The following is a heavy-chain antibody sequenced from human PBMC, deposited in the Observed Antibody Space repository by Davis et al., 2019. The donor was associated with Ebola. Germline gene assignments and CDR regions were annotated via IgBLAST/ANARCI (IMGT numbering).Heavy chain of an antibody. CDR3: ASPPDDYADY. V-gene: IGHV3-33*01. Sequence: PGGSLRLSCVASGFSFSTYGMHWVRQAPGKGLEWVAVIWYDGSNKYYADSVKGRFIVSRDNFKNTMYLRMYNLRADDTAVYYCASPPDDYADYWGQGTLVTISS. D-gene: IGHD1-14*01. CDR1: GFSFSTYG. CDR2: IWYDGSNK. J-gene: IGHJ4*02.